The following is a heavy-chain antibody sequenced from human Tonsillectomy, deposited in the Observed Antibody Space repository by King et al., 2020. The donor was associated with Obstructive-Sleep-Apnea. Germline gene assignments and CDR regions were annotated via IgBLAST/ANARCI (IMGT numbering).Heavy chain of an antibody. D-gene: IGHD1-26*01. CDR1: RFTFSSHA. CDR3: ARERGGMGAVDY. Sequence: VQLVESGGGLVQPGGSLRLSCAASRFTFSSHAMTWVRQAPGKGLEWVSTISGSGGSTYYADSVKGRFTISRNNSKNTLHLHTSSLRAEDTAVYYCARERGGMGAVDYWGQGTLVTVSS. J-gene: IGHJ4*02. V-gene: IGHV3-23*04. CDR2: ISGSGGST.